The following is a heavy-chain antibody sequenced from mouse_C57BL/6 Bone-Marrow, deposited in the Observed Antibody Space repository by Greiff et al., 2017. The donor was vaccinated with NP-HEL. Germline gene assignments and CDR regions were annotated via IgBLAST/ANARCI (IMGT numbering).Heavy chain of an antibody. Sequence: EVKVVESGAELVKPGASVKLSCTASGFNIKDYYMHWVKQRTEQGLEWIGRIDPEDGETKYAPKFQGKATITADTSSNTAYLQLSSLTSEDTAVYYCASYGSSYHWYFDVWGTGTTVTVSS. CDR2: IDPEDGET. J-gene: IGHJ1*03. V-gene: IGHV14-2*01. D-gene: IGHD1-1*01. CDR1: GFNIKDYY. CDR3: ASYGSSYHWYFDV.